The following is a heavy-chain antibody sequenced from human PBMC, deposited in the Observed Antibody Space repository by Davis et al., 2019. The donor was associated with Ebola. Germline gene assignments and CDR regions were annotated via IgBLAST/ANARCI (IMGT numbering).Heavy chain of an antibody. CDR1: GFTFISYW. CDR3: GRGALFGIPAGTIDS. V-gene: IGHV3-74*01. J-gene: IGHJ4*02. CDR2: INIDGSSI. D-gene: IGHD3-16*01. Sequence: GESLKISCAASGFTFISYWMHWVRQAPGKGLMWVARINIDGSSIIYADSVEGRFTVSRDNAKNTLYLEMNSLRSEDTAVYYCGRGALFGIPAGTIDSWGQGTLVTVSS.